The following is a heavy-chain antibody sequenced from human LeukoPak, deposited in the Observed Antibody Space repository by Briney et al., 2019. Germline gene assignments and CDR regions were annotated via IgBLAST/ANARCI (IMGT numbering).Heavy chain of an antibody. D-gene: IGHD4-23*01. Sequence: PSETLSLTCTVSGGSISSYYWSWIRQPPGKGLEWIGYIYYSGSTNYNPSLKSRVTISVDTSKNQFSLKLSSVTAADTAVYYCARQTGVGHDYGGNFDYWGQGTLVTVSS. CDR3: ARQTGVGHDYGGNFDY. J-gene: IGHJ4*02. V-gene: IGHV4-59*08. CDR2: IYYSGST. CDR1: GGSISSYY.